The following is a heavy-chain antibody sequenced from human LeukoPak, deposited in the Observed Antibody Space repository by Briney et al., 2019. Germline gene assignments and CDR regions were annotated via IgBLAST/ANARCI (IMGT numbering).Heavy chain of an antibody. Sequence: ASVKVSCKASGYTFTDYYMHWRRQAPGQGLEWMGGINANGCGTMYVQQLQRRLTMTRDTSISPVYVAVSRLTSDDTAVYYCARPGVTPDTNWLDSWGQGTLVTVSS. D-gene: IGHD5-18*01. V-gene: IGHV1-2*02. CDR1: GYTFTDYY. J-gene: IGHJ5*01. CDR2: INANGCGT. CDR3: ARPGVTPDTNWLDS.